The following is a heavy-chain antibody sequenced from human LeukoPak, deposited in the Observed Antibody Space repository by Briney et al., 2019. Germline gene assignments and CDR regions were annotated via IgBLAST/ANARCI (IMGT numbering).Heavy chain of an antibody. Sequence: PSETLSLTCAVYGGSFSGYYWSWIRQPPGKGLEWIGEINHSGSTNYNPSLKSRVTISVDTSKNQFSLKLSSVTAADTAVYYCARRIAARKAHFGYWGQGTLVTVSS. CDR3: ARRIAARKAHFGY. CDR1: GGSFSGYY. V-gene: IGHV4-34*01. J-gene: IGHJ4*02. CDR2: INHSGST. D-gene: IGHD6-6*01.